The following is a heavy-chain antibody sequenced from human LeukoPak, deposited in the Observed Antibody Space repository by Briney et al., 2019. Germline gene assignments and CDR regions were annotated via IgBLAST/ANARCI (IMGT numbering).Heavy chain of an antibody. Sequence: GSLRLFCAASGFTFSSYAMTWVRQAPGEGLEWVSAISDSGGSTYYADSVKGRFTISSDNSKNTLYLQMNSLRAEDTAVYYCAKGGDTAMVLDYWGQGTLVTVSS. D-gene: IGHD5-18*01. V-gene: IGHV3-23*01. CDR2: ISDSGGST. J-gene: IGHJ4*02. CDR3: AKGGDTAMVLDY. CDR1: GFTFSSYA.